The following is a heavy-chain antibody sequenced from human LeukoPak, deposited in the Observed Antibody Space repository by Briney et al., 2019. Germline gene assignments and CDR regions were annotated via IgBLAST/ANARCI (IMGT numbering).Heavy chain of an antibody. J-gene: IGHJ3*02. Sequence: SVKVSCKASGGTFSSYAISWVRQAPGQGLEWMGGIIPIFGTANYAQKFQGRVTNTADESTSTAYMELSSLRSEDTAVYYCARGDVVVLPSASDAFDMWGQGTMVTVSS. CDR2: IIPIFGTA. V-gene: IGHV1-69*13. CDR1: GGTFSSYA. D-gene: IGHD2-2*01. CDR3: ARGDVVVLPSASDAFDM.